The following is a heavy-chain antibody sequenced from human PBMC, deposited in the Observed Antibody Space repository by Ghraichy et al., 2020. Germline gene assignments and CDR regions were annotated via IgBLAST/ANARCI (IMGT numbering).Heavy chain of an antibody. D-gene: IGHD2-15*01. V-gene: IGHV4-39*01. Sequence: SQTLSLTCTVSGGSISSSSYYWGWIRQPPGKGLEWIGNVYYRGTTYYNPSLQSRVTISVDTSENQFSLKLSSVTAADTAVYYCARPSGRFYHYYDYWGQGSLVTVSS. CDR3: ARPSGRFYHYYDY. CDR2: VYYRGTT. CDR1: GGSISSSSYY. J-gene: IGHJ4*02.